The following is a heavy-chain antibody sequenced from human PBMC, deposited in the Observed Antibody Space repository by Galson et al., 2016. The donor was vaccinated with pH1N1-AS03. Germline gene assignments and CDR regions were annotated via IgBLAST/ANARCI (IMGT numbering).Heavy chain of an antibody. Sequence: SLRLSCAASGFTFSDNWMHWVRQAPGKGLEWVSRIISNGSGTNYADSVKGRFTTSRDNARNTLDLQMNSLRAEDTAVYYCAKYYRVSYIDSWGQGTLVTVSS. CDR2: IISNGSGT. J-gene: IGHJ4*02. CDR1: GFTFSDNW. CDR3: AKYYRVSYIDS. D-gene: IGHD3-16*01. V-gene: IGHV3-74*01.